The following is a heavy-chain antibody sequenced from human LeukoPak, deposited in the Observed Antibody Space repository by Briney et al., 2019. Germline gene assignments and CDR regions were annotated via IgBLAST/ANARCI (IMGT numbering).Heavy chain of an antibody. D-gene: IGHD3-16*02. CDR2: ISSSGSTI. CDR1: GFTFRSYE. V-gene: IGHV3-48*03. J-gene: IGHJ5*02. CDR3: ARDSLPYDYVWGSYRFFDP. Sequence: GGSLRLSCAASGFTFRSYEMNWVRQAPGKGLEWVSYISSSGSTIYYADSVKGRFTISRDNAKNSLYLQMNSLRAEDTAVYYCARDSLPYDYVWGSYRFFDPWGQGTLVTVSS.